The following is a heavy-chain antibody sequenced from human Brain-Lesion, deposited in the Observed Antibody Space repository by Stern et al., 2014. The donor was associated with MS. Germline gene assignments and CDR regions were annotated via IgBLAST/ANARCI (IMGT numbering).Heavy chain of an antibody. D-gene: IGHD1-14*01. CDR3: ARDITGSSAYFAY. Sequence: QLVESGGDLVQPGRSLRLSCAAFGFPFDDYAMHWVRQAPGQGLEWVAGISWNSGTIGYADSVKGRFTTSRDNAYSSLYLQMNSLRPEDTALYYCARDITGSSAYFAYWGQGTLVTVAS. J-gene: IGHJ4*02. CDR1: GFPFDDYA. V-gene: IGHV3-9*01. CDR2: ISWNSGTI.